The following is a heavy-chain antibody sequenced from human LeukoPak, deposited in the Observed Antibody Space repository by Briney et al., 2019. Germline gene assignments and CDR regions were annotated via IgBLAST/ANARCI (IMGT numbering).Heavy chain of an antibody. J-gene: IGHJ2*01. Sequence: SETLSLTCAVYGGSFSGYYWSWIRQPPGKGLEWIGEINHSGSTNYNPSLKSRVTISVDTSKNQFSLKLSSVTAADTAVYYCASTSKGYDSRPHWYFDLWGRGTLVTVSS. CDR1: GGSFSGYY. CDR2: INHSGST. D-gene: IGHD3-22*01. CDR3: ASTSKGYDSRPHWYFDL. V-gene: IGHV4-34*01.